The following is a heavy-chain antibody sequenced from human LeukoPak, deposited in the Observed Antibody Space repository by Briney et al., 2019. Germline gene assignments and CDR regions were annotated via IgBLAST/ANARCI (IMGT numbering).Heavy chain of an antibody. J-gene: IGHJ4*02. CDR1: GGSISSHY. CDR3: ARGDDYVPFDY. CDR2: IYYSGST. V-gene: IGHV4-59*11. D-gene: IGHD3-16*01. Sequence: SETLSLTCTVSGGSISSHYCSWIRQPPGKGLEWIGYIYYSGSTNYNPSLKSRVTISVDTSKNQFSLKLRSVTAADTAVYYCARGDDYVPFDYWGQGTLVTVSS.